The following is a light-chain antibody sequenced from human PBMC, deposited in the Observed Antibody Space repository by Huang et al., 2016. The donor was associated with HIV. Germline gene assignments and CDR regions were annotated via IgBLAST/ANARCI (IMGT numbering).Light chain of an antibody. CDR3: QQYESWPPLT. Sequence: EIVMTQSPDTLSVSPGERATLSCRASQSVRGKLAWYHQKPGQAPRLLLHATSTRAAGVPARCRGSGSGTEFNLTISSLQSEDCGVYYGQQYESWPPLTFGGGTKVEIK. J-gene: IGKJ4*01. CDR2: ATS. V-gene: IGKV3-15*01. CDR1: QSVRGK.